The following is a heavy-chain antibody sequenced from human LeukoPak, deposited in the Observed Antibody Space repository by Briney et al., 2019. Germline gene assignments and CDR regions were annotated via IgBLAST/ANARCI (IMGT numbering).Heavy chain of an antibody. D-gene: IGHD5-24*01. J-gene: IGHJ6*03. CDR2: ISGSGGST. CDR1: GFTFSSYD. Sequence: GSLRLSCAASGFTFSSYDMHWVRQAPGKGLEWVSAISGSGGSTYYADSVKGRFTISRDNSKNTLYLQMNSLRAEDTAVYYCAKLRRDVYYYYYMDVWGKGTTVTVSS. V-gene: IGHV3-23*01. CDR3: AKLRRDVYYYYYMDV.